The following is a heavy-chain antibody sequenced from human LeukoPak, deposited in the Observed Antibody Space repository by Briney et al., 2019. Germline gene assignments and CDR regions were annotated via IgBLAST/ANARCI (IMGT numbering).Heavy chain of an antibody. CDR1: AFTFSTYC. V-gene: IGHV3-30*02. CDR3: AKVLGGDNYYYYMDV. D-gene: IGHD2-21*01. CDR2: IRYDGSNK. J-gene: IGHJ6*03. Sequence: GGSLRLSCPASAFTFSTYCMHWVRQAAGKGLEWVAFIRYDGSNKYYADSVKGRFTISRDNSKNTLYLQMNSLRAEDTAIYFCAKVLGGDNYYYYMDVWGKGTTVTICS.